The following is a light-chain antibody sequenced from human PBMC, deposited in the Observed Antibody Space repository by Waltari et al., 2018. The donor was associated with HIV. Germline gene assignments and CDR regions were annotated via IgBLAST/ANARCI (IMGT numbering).Light chain of an antibody. CDR3: QVWDSGSEPPVL. CDR2: DDV. J-gene: IGLJ3*02. Sequence: SYVLTQPPSVSVAPGQTARITCGGNNIRTKSVHWYQQKPGQAPVLAVFDDVDRPSGLPERFSGSNSGNMATLTISRVEAGEEADYYCQVWDSGSEPPVLFGGGTKLTVL. V-gene: IGLV3-21*02. CDR1: NIRTKS.